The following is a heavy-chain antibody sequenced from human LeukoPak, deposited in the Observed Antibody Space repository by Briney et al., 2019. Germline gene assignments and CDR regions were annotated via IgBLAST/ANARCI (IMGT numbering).Heavy chain of an antibody. Sequence: GGSLRLSCAASGFTFSSYAMHWVRQAPGKGLEWVAVISYDGSNKYYADSVKGRFTISRDNSKNTLYLQMNSLRAEDTAVYYCARGSKKTLSLDYWGQGTLVTVSS. CDR1: GFTFSSYA. J-gene: IGHJ4*02. CDR3: ARGSKKTLSLDY. CDR2: ISYDGSNK. D-gene: IGHD3-10*01. V-gene: IGHV3-30-3*01.